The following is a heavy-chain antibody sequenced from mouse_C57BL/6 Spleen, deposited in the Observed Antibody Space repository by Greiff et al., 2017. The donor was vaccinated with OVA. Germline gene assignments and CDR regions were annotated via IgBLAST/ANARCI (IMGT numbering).Heavy chain of an antibody. CDR3: ARLGALRRPFAY. CDR2: ISYSGST. J-gene: IGHJ3*01. CDR1: GYSITSDY. V-gene: IGHV3-8*01. D-gene: IGHD2-12*01. Sequence: DVQLVESGPGLAKPSQTLSLTCSVTGYSITSDYWNWIRKFPGNKLEYMGYISYSGSTYYNPSLKSRISITRDTSKNQYYWQVNSVTTEDTATDYCARLGALRRPFAYWGQGTLVTVSA.